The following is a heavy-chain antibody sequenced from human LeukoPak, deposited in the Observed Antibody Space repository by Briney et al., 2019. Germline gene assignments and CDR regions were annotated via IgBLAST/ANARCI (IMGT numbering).Heavy chain of an antibody. CDR1: GGSISSYY. V-gene: IGHV4-59*08. J-gene: IGHJ4*02. CDR3: ARHHDILTGYPLDY. Sequence: PSETLSLTCTVSGGSISSYYWSWLRQPPGKGLEWIGYIYYSGGTNYNPSLKSRVNISVDTSKNQFSLKLTSVTAADTAVYYCARHHDILTGYPLDYWGQGTLVTVSS. CDR2: IYYSGGT. D-gene: IGHD3-9*01.